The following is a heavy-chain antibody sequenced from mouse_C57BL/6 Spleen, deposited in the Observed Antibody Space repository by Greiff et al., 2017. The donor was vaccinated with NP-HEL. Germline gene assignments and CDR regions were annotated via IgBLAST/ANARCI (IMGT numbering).Heavy chain of an antibody. CDR2: ISDGGSYT. Sequence: EVKLMESGGGLVKPGGSLKLSCAASGFTFSSYAMSWVRQTPEKRLEWVATISDGGSYTYYPDNVKGRFTISRDNAKNNLYLQMSHLKSEDTAMYYCARGYYGSSPWYFDVWGTGTTVTVSS. CDR1: GFTFSSYA. V-gene: IGHV5-4*03. D-gene: IGHD1-1*01. CDR3: ARGYYGSSPWYFDV. J-gene: IGHJ1*03.